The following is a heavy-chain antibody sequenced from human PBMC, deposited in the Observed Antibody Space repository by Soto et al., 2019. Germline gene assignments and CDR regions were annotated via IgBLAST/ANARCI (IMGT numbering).Heavy chain of an antibody. CDR2: IYSSGST. D-gene: IGHD6-13*01. V-gene: IGHV4-61*08. J-gene: IGHJ4*02. CDR1: GGSVSSGGYY. CDR3: ASAAPRYSSSWFYFDY. Sequence: QVQLQESGPGLVKPSETLSLSCTVSGGSVSSGGYYWSWIRQPPGKGLEWIGYIYSSGSTNYNPSLKSRITISVGTSKNQFSLRLSSVTAADTAVYCASAAPRYSSSWFYFDYWGQGTLVTVSS.